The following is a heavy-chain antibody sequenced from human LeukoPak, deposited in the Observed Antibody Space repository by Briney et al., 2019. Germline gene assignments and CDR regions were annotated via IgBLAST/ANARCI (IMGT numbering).Heavy chain of an antibody. D-gene: IGHD3-3*01. CDR2: IYHSGST. V-gene: IGHV4-59*12. J-gene: IGHJ6*03. CDR3: ARDFWSGYSPYYYYMDV. Sequence: SETLSLTCTVSGGSISSYYWSWIRQPAGKGLEWIGEIYHSGSTNYNPSLKSRVTISVDTSKNQFSLKLSSVTAADTAVYYCARDFWSGYSPYYYYMDVWGKGTTVTVSS. CDR1: GGSISSYY.